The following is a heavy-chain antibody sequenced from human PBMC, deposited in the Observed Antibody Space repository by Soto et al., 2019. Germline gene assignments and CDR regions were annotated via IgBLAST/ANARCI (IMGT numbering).Heavy chain of an antibody. V-gene: IGHV1-69*13. D-gene: IGHD3-9*01. CDR2: IIPIFGTA. CDR1: GGTFSSYA. J-gene: IGHJ5*02. CDR3: ARMNYDILIGINPNWFDP. Sequence: SVKVSCKASGGTFSSYAISWVRQAPGQGLEWMGGIIPIFGTANYAQKFQGRVTITADASTSTAYMELSSLRSDDTAVYYCARMNYDILIGINPNWFDPWGQGTLVTVSS.